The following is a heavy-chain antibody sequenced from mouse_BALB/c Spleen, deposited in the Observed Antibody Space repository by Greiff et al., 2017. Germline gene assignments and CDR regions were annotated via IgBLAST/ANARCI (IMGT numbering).Heavy chain of an antibody. Sequence: EVQLVESGPELVKPGASVKISCKASGYSFTGYFMNWVMQSHGKSLEWIGRINPYNGDTFYNQKFKGKATLTVDKSSSTAHMELRSLASEDSAVYYCARRSVLYAMDYWGQGTSVTVSS. CDR1: GYSFTGYF. V-gene: IGHV1-20*02. CDR2: INPYNGDT. CDR3: ARRSVLYAMDY. J-gene: IGHJ4*01.